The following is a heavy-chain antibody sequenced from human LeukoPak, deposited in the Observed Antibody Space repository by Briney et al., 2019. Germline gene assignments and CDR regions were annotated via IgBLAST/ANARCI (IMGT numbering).Heavy chain of an antibody. J-gene: IGHJ3*02. V-gene: IGHV4-39*07. CDR2: ISYSGST. CDR3: ARGGFGGSYQPDKEDAFDI. Sequence: SETLSLTCTVSGGSISSYYWGWIRQPPGKGLEWIGSISYSGSTYYNPSLKSRVTISVDTSKNQFSLKLSSVTAADTAVYYCARGGFGGSYQPDKEDAFDIWGQGTMVTVSS. D-gene: IGHD1-26*01. CDR1: GGSISSYY.